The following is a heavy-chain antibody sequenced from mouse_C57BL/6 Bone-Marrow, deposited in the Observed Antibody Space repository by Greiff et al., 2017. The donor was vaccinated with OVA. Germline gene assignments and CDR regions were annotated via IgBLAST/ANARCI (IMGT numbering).Heavy chain of an antibody. Sequence: VKLMESGAELARPGASVKLSCKASGYTFTSYGISWVKQRTGQGLEWIGEIYPRSGNTYYNEKFKGKATLTADKSSSTAYMELRSLTSEDSAVYFCARGGYGSSYGYYYAMDYWGQGTSVTVSS. CDR2: IYPRSGNT. CDR3: ARGGYGSSYGYYYAMDY. D-gene: IGHD1-1*01. V-gene: IGHV1-81*01. J-gene: IGHJ4*01. CDR1: GYTFTSYG.